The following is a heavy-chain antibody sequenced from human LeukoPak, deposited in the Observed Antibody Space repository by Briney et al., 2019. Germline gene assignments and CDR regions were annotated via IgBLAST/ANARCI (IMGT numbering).Heavy chain of an antibody. J-gene: IGHJ6*02. CDR1: GGSISSRSYY. V-gene: IGHV4-39*01. D-gene: IGHD1-26*01. CDR3: ARGFGIVGATTIPPSPKNYYYYGMDV. CDR2: MYYSGSA. Sequence: KPSETLSLTCTVSGGSISSRSYYWGWIRQPPGKGLEWIGSMYYSGSAYYNPSLKSRVTISVETSKNKFSLKLSSVTAADTAVYYCARGFGIVGATTIPPSPKNYYYYGMDVWGQGTTVTVSS.